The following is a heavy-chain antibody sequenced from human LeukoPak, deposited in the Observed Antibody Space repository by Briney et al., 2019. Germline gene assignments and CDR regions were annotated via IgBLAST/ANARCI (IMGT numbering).Heavy chain of an antibody. CDR3: ARDGYYGSGSYYS. CDR1: GFTFSSYG. CDR2: ISYDGSNK. D-gene: IGHD3-10*01. Sequence: GGSLRLSCAASGFTFSSYGMHWVRQAPGKGLEWVAVISYDGSNKYYADSVKGRFTISRDNAKNTLYLQMNSLRAEDTAVYYCARDGYYGSGSYYSWGQGTLVTVSS. J-gene: IGHJ5*02. V-gene: IGHV3-30*03.